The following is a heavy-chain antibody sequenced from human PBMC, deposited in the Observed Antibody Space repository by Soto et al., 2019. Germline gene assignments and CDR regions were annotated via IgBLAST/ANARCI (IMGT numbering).Heavy chain of an antibody. D-gene: IGHD2-2*01. Sequence: ASVKVSCKASGYTFTSYYMHWVRQAPGQGLEWMGIINPSGGSTSYAQKFQGRVTMTRVTSTSTVYMELSSLRSEDTAVYYCARILGYCSSTSCLPFDYWGQGTLVTVSS. CDR3: ARILGYCSSTSCLPFDY. CDR2: INPSGGST. V-gene: IGHV1-46*03. J-gene: IGHJ4*02. CDR1: GYTFTSYY.